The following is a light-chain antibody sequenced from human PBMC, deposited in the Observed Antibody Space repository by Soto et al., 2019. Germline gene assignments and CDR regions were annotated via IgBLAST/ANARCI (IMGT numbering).Light chain of an antibody. J-gene: IGLJ2*01. CDR1: SSNIGAGSD. Sequence: QSVLTQPPSVSGAPGQTVTISCTGSSSNIGAGSDVHWYQQLPGTAPKLLFYGNSNRPSGVPDRFSGSKSGTSASLAITGLQAEDEADYYCQSYDTSLSGAVFGGGTKLTVL. V-gene: IGLV1-40*01. CDR3: QSYDTSLSGAV. CDR2: GNS.